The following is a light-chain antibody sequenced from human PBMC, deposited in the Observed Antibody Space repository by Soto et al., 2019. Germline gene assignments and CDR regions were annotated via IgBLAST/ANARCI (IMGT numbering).Light chain of an antibody. Sequence: QSVLTQPPSASGSPGQSVTISCTGTSSDVGGYNYVSWYQQHPGKAPKLMIYEVGERPSGVPNRFSGSKSGNTASLTVSGFQAEDEADYYCSSYAGSNSWVFGGGTKVTVL. CDR1: SSDVGGYNY. CDR3: SSYAGSNSWV. CDR2: EVG. J-gene: IGLJ3*02. V-gene: IGLV2-8*01.